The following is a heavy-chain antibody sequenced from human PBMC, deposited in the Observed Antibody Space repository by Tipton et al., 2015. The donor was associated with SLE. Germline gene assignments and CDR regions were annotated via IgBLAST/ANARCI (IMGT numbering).Heavy chain of an antibody. V-gene: IGHV3-33*06. J-gene: IGHJ4*02. Sequence: SLRLSCVASKFPFSTYGMHWVRQAPGKGLEWVAALWHDGSNKYYADSVKGRFTISRDNSKNTLYLQMNSLRAEDTAVYYCAKDMVATILGPFDYWGQGTLVTVSS. CDR2: LWHDGSNK. D-gene: IGHD5-12*01. CDR3: AKDMVATILGPFDY. CDR1: KFPFSTYG.